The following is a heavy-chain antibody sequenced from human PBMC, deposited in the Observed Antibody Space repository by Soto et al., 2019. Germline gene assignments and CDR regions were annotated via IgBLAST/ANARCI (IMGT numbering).Heavy chain of an antibody. V-gene: IGHV4-61*01. CDR2: IYYSGRI. CDR3: SRDPGYDSSGYFVDY. D-gene: IGHD3-22*01. CDR1: GGTVNSGSYY. Sequence: PSETLSLTCTVSGGTVNSGSYYWSWIRQPPGKGLEWIGYIYYSGRINYNPSLKSRVTISADTSKNQFSLKLSSVTAADTAVYYCSRDPGYDSSGYFVDYWGQGTLVTVSS. J-gene: IGHJ4*02.